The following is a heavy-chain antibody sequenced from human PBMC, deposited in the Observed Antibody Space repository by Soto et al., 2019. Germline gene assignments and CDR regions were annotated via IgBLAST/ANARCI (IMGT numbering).Heavy chain of an antibody. J-gene: IGHJ4*02. CDR3: ASRRWLQLPFDY. CDR2: INHSGST. D-gene: IGHD5-12*01. V-gene: IGHV4-34*01. CDR1: GGSFSGYY. Sequence: SETLSLTCAVYGGSFSGYYWSWIRQPPGKGLEWIGEINHSGSTNYNPSLKSRVTISVDTSKNQFSLKLSSVTAADTAVYYCASRRWLQLPFDYWGQGTRVTVS.